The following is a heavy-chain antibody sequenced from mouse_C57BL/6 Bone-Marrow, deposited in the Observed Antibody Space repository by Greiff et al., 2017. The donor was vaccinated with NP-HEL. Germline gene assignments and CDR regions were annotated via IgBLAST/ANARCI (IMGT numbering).Heavy chain of an antibody. CDR3: ARRRYYGSSPYFDY. CDR1: GYSITSGYY. D-gene: IGHD1-1*01. Sequence: EVKLVESGPGLVKPSQSLSLTCSVTGYSITSGYYWNWIRQFPGNKLEWMGYISYDGSNNYNPSLKNRISITRDTSKNQFFLKLNSVTTEDTATYYCARRRYYGSSPYFDYWGQGTTLTVSS. J-gene: IGHJ2*01. CDR2: ISYDGSN. V-gene: IGHV3-6*01.